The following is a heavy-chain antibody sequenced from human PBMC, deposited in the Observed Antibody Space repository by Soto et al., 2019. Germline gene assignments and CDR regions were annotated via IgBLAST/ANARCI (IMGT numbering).Heavy chain of an antibody. Sequence: GGSLRLSCAASGFTFSSYCMHWVRQAPGKGLEWVSGISYDGSSTYYADSVKGRFTISRDNSKNTLYLQMNSLRAEDTAVYYCARDFWSGYYLPNYYYYGMDGWGQGTTVTVSS. J-gene: IGHJ6*02. CDR1: GFTFSSYC. CDR3: ARDFWSGYYLPNYYYYGMDG. CDR2: ISYDGSST. D-gene: IGHD3-3*01. V-gene: IGHV3-30-3*01.